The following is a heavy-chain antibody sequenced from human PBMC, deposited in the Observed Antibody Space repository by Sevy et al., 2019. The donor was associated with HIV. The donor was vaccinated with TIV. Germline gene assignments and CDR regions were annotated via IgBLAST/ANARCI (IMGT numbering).Heavy chain of an antibody. J-gene: IGHJ4*02. D-gene: IGHD3-22*01. CDR1: GFSFSSYW. CDR3: ARGNSGSFDY. Sequence: GGPLRLSCAASGFSFSSYWMHWVRQAPGKGLEWVANIKPDESEKYYVASVKGRFTISRDNAKNSVYLQMNSLRPDDTAIYYCARGNSGSFDYWGQGTLVTVSS. CDR2: IKPDESEK. V-gene: IGHV3-7*04.